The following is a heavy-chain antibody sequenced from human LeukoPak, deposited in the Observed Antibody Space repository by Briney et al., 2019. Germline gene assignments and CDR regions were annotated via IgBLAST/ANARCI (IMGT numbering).Heavy chain of an antibody. CDR3: ARHRAYYDSGPFDY. Sequence: PSETLSLTCVVSGVSINSSYWSWIRQPPGKGLEWIGYIFYSGSTHSNPSLRSRVTISMDTSNNQFSLKLTSVTAADTAVYYCARHRAYYDSGPFDYWGQGSLVTVSS. CDR1: GVSINSSY. V-gene: IGHV4-59*08. J-gene: IGHJ4*02. D-gene: IGHD3-16*01. CDR2: IFYSGST.